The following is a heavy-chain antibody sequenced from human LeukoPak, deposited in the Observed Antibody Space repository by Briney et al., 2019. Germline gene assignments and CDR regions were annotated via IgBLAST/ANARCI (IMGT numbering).Heavy chain of an antibody. CDR3: ARARRGVAATDTYDY. CDR1: GGSFSGYY. D-gene: IGHD2-15*01. Sequence: SETLSLTCAVYGGSFSGYYWSWIRQPPGKGLEWIGEINHSGSTNYNPSLKSRVTILVDTSKNQFSLKLSSVTAADTAVYYRARARRGVAATDTYDYWGQGALVTVSS. CDR2: INHSGST. J-gene: IGHJ4*02. V-gene: IGHV4-34*01.